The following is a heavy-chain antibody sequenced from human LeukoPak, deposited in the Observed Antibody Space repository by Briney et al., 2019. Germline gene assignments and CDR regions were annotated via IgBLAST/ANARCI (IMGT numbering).Heavy chain of an antibody. CDR1: GFTFRDYY. V-gene: IGHV3-11*01. D-gene: IGHD3-10*01. CDR3: ARGTYYYGSGSSYYDY. CDR2: ISSSGSTI. J-gene: IGHJ4*02. Sequence: GGSLRLSCAASGFTFRDYYMSGFRQAPGKGLEWVSYISSSGSTIYYADSVKGRFTICRDNAKNSLYLQMNSLRAEDTAVYYCARGTYYYGSGSSYYDYWGQGTLVTVSS.